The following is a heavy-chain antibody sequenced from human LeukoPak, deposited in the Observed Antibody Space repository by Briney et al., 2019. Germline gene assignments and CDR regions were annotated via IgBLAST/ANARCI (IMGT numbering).Heavy chain of an antibody. V-gene: IGHV3-23*01. CDR2: ISGSGGST. D-gene: IGHD1-14*01. J-gene: IGHJ4*02. CDR1: GFTFSSYA. Sequence: GGSLRLSCAASGFTFSSYAMSWVRQAPGKGLEWVSAISGSGGSTYYADSVKGRFTISRDNSKNTLYLQMNSLKTEDTAVYYCTTDPGSPGIFDYWGQGTLVTVSS. CDR3: TTDPGSPGIFDY.